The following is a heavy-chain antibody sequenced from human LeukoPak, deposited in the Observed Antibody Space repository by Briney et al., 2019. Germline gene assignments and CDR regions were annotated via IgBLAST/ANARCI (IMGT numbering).Heavy chain of an antibody. Sequence: SGPTLVKPTQTLTLTCTFSGFSLSTSGVGVGWIRQPPGKALEWLALIYWDDDKRYSPSLKSRLTITKDTSKNQEVLTMTNMDPVDTATYYCAHMPHPYYYGSGSYYTDYWGQGTLVTVSS. CDR2: IYWDDDK. CDR3: AHMPHPYYYGSGSYYTDY. J-gene: IGHJ4*02. CDR1: GFSLSTSGVG. V-gene: IGHV2-5*02. D-gene: IGHD3-10*01.